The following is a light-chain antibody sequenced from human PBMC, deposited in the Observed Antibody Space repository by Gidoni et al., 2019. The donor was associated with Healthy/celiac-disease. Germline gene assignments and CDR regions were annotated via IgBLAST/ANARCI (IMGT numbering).Light chain of an antibody. CDR1: QSISSY. V-gene: IGKV1-39*01. Sequence: DIQMTQSPSSLSASVGDRVTITCRASQSISSYVNWYQRKPGNGPKLLIYAASSLQSWVPSRFSCSVYGSVFTLTISSLQPEDFATYYCQQIYSTPRTFGHGTKLEIK. CDR3: QQIYSTPRT. J-gene: IGKJ2*01. CDR2: AAS.